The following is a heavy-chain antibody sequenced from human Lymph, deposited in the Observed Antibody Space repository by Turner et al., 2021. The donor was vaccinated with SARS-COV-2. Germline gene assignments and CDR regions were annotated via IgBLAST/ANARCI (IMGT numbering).Heavy chain of an antibody. Sequence: QVQLVQSGAEVKKPGASVQVSCKASGYTFTGYYMHWVRQAPGQGLEWMGWINPNSGGTNYAQKFQDRVTMTRDTSISTAYMELSRLRSDDTAVYYCARDVERYNDFWSGYSGGYGLDVWGQGTTVTVSS. CDR3: ARDVERYNDFWSGYSGGYGLDV. D-gene: IGHD3-3*01. V-gene: IGHV1-2*02. J-gene: IGHJ6*02. CDR1: GYTFTGYY. CDR2: INPNSGGT.